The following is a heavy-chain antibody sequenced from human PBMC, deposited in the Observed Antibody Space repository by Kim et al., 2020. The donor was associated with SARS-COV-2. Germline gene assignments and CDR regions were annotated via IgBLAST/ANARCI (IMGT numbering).Heavy chain of an antibody. D-gene: IGHD1-26*01. CDR1: GGTFSSYA. Sequence: SVKVSCKASGGTFSSYAISWVRQAPGQGLEWMGRIIPIFGIANYAQKFQGRVTITADKSTSTAYMELSSLRSEDTAVYYCARSEPPSYSGSPLTTTREFDYWGQGTLVTVSS. CDR3: ARSEPPSYSGSPLTTTREFDY. J-gene: IGHJ4*02. CDR2: IIPIFGIA. V-gene: IGHV1-69*04.